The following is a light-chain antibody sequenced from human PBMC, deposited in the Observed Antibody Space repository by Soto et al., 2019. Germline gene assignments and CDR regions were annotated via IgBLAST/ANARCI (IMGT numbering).Light chain of an antibody. CDR2: GAS. J-gene: IGKJ5*01. V-gene: IGKV1-39*01. CDR1: QSIKNY. Sequence: EIQMTQSPSSLSAAIGDRVTITCLASQSIKNYLNWYQHKPGAAPKLLIFGASNLESGVPSRFSGSGSGTEFTLSISSLQPEDFATYYCQQGYSTTPITFGQGTRLAIK. CDR3: QQGYSTTPIT.